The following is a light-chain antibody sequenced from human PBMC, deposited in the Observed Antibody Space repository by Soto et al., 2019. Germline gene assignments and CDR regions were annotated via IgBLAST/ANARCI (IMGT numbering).Light chain of an antibody. Sequence: IALTQSPATLSLSPGERATLSCRASQSLINFVAWYQHKPGQPPRLLIYDASKRATGIPTRFSGSGSGTDFTLTISSLQPEDFAVYYCQQRSNWPDAFGQGTRLEIK. CDR1: QSLINF. CDR2: DAS. V-gene: IGKV3-11*01. CDR3: QQRSNWPDA. J-gene: IGKJ5*01.